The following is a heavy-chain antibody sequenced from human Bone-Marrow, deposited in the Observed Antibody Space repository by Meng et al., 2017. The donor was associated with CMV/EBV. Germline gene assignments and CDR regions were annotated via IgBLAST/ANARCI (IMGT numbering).Heavy chain of an antibody. V-gene: IGHV1-8*01. J-gene: IGHJ5*02. CDR1: GYTFTSYD. CDR2: MNPNSGNT. CDR3: ARGGKIVVVPADIEGVDWFDP. Sequence: ASVKVSCKASGYTFTSYDINWVRQATGQGLEWMGWMNPNSGNTGYAQKFQGRVTMTRNTSISTAYMELSSLRSEDTAVYYCARGGKIVVVPADIEGVDWFDPWGQGTLVTVSS. D-gene: IGHD2-2*02.